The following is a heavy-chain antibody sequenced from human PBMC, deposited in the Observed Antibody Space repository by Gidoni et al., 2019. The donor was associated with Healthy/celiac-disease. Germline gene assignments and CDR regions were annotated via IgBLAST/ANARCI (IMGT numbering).Heavy chain of an antibody. CDR2: INPSGST. CDR3: AREHSSAAAATGLN. Sequence: QVQLQQWGAGLLKPSETLSLTCAVYGGSFSGYYWSWIRQPPGKGLEWIGEINPSGSTNYNPSLKSRVTISVDTSKNQFSLKLSSVTAADTAVYYCAREHSSAAAATGLNWGQGTLVTVSS. V-gene: IGHV4-34*01. CDR1: GGSFSGYY. D-gene: IGHD6-13*01. J-gene: IGHJ4*02.